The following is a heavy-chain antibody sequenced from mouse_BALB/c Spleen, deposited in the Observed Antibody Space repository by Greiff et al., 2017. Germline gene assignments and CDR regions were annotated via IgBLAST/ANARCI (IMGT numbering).Heavy chain of an antibody. CDR3: TRKIYYDHYAMDY. D-gene: IGHD2-4*01. Sequence: QVQLQQSGAELVRPGASVTLSCKASGYTFTDYEMHWVKQTPVHGLEWIGAIDPETGGTAYNQKFKGKATLTADKSSSTAYMELRSLTSEDSAVYYCTRKIYYDHYAMDYWGQGTSVTVSS. CDR2: IDPETGGT. J-gene: IGHJ4*01. V-gene: IGHV1-15*01. CDR1: GYTFTDYE.